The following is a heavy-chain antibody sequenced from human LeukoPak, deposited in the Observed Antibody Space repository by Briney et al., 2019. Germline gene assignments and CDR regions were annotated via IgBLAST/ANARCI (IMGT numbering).Heavy chain of an antibody. D-gene: IGHD2-21*02. CDR1: GGSISSYY. CDR2: IYYSGST. Sequence: SETLSLTCTVSGGSISSYYCNWIRQPPGKGLEWIGYIYYSGSTNYNPSLKSRVTISVDTSKNQFSLKLSSVTAADTAVYYCAGVTAILDWFDPWGQGTLVTVSS. V-gene: IGHV4-59*01. CDR3: AGVTAILDWFDP. J-gene: IGHJ5*02.